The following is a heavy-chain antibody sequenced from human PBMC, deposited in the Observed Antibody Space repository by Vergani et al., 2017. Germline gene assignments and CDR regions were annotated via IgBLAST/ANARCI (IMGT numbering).Heavy chain of an antibody. D-gene: IGHD4-23*01. Sequence: QVQLVQSGAEVKKPGASVKVSCKASGYTFTSYYMHWVRQAPGQGLEWMGIINPSGGSTSYAQQFQGRVTMTRDTSTSTVYMELSSLRSEDTAVYYCARDPLRWPFDYWGQGTLVTVSS. CDR1: GYTFTSYY. V-gene: IGHV1-46*01. CDR3: ARDPLRWPFDY. CDR2: INPSGGST. J-gene: IGHJ4*02.